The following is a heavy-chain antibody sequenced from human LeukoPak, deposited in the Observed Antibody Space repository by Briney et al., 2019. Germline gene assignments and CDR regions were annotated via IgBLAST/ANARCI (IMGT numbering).Heavy chain of an antibody. CDR1: GFTFSDYY. CDR2: ISSNGSTI. V-gene: IGHV3-11*01. J-gene: IGHJ4*02. Sequence: GGSLRLSCAASGFTFSDYYMSWIRQAPGKGLEWVAYISSNGSTIYYADSVKGRFTISRDNAKNSLYLQMNSLRAEDTAVYYCARDSTYSGYDSGGLDYWGQGTLVTVSS. CDR3: ARDSTYSGYDSGGLDY. D-gene: IGHD5-12*01.